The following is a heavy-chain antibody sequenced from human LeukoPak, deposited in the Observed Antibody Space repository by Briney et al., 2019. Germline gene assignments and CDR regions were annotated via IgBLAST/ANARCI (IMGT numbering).Heavy chain of an antibody. D-gene: IGHD6-6*01. CDR1: GGSISTYY. CDR2: IFYTGST. V-gene: IGHV4-59*01. Sequence: PSETLSLTCTVSGGSISTYYWSWIRQPPGKGLEWLGYIFYTGSTNYNPPLKSRVTMSIDTSKNQFSLKLSSVTAADTAVYYCTRTYSSSSIDYWGQGALVTVSS. J-gene: IGHJ4*02. CDR3: TRTYSSSSIDY.